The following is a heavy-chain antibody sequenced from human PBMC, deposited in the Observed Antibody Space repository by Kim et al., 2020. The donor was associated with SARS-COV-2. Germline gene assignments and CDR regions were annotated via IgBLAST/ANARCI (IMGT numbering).Heavy chain of an antibody. Sequence: YYADSVKCRFTRSRDNSKNTLYLQMSSRRAEDMAMYYCTRSSGYYIGLEYWGQRTPVTVSS. CDR3: TRSSGYYIGLEY. D-gene: IGHD3-22*01. V-gene: IGHV3-30*15. J-gene: IGHJ4*02.